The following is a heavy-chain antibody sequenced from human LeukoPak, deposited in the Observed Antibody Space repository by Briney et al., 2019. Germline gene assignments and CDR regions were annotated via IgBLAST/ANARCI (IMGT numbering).Heavy chain of an antibody. CDR1: GFTFSSYA. V-gene: IGHV3-23*01. J-gene: IGHJ4*02. Sequence: GGSLRLSCAASGFTFSSYAMSWVRQAPGKGLEWVSAISGSGGSTYYADSVKGRFAISRDNAKNSLYLQMNSLRAEDTAVYYCVYGGAAADFDYWGQGTLVTVSS. D-gene: IGHD6-13*01. CDR3: VYGGAAADFDY. CDR2: ISGSGGST.